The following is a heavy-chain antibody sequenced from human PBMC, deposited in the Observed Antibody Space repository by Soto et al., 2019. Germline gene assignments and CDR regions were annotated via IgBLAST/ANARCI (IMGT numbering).Heavy chain of an antibody. CDR3: AKWEGLGSDYYYYAMDV. CDR2: IYHSGYT. D-gene: IGHD1-26*01. J-gene: IGHJ6*02. Sequence: SETLSLTCTVSGGSISSGGYYWTWIRQHPGKGLEWIAYIYHSGYTFYNPSLKSRVTMSVDTSKNQFSLKLRSVTAADTAVYYCAKWEGLGSDYYYYAMDVWGQGTTVTVS. V-gene: IGHV4-31*03. CDR1: GGSISSGGYY.